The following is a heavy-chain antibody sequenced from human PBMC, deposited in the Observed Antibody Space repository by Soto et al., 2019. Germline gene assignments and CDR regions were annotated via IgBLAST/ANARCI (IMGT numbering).Heavy chain of an antibody. D-gene: IGHD3-10*01. V-gene: IGHV1-69*02. CDR3: ASGYGSGMGAYYYYMDV. Sequence: ASVKVSCKASGGTFSSYTISWVRQAPGQGLEWMGRIIPILGITNYAQKFQGRVTITADKSTSTAYMELSSLRSEDTAVYYCASGYGSGMGAYYYYMDVWGKGTTVTVSS. CDR1: GGTFSSYT. CDR2: IIPILGIT. J-gene: IGHJ6*03.